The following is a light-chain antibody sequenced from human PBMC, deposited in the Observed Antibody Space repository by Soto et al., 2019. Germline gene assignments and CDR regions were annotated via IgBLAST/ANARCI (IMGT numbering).Light chain of an antibody. V-gene: IGKV3-11*01. CDR3: HQRSNWLT. CDR2: DAS. CDR1: QSVSSY. Sequence: EIVLTQSPATLSLSPGERATLSCRASQSVSSYLAWYQQKPGQAPRLLIYDASNRATGIPARFSGSGSGTYFTLTISSLEPEDFAVYYCHQRSNWLTFGGGTKVEIK. J-gene: IGKJ4*01.